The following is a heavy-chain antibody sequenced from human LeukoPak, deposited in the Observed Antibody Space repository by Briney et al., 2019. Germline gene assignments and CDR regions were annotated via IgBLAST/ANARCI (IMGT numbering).Heavy chain of an antibody. V-gene: IGHV3-23*01. CDR1: GFTFSTYG. Sequence: GGSLRLSCAASGFTFSTYGITWVRQAPGKGLEWVSAISGRADLTFYTDSVKGRFTISRENAKNSLYLQMNSLRAGDTAVYYCARGGRAAAGGFDYWGQGTLVTVSS. CDR2: ISGRADLT. CDR3: ARGGRAAAGGFDY. D-gene: IGHD6-13*01. J-gene: IGHJ4*02.